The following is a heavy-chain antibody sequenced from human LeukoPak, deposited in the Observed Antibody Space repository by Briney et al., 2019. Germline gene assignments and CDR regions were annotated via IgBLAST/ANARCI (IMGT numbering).Heavy chain of an antibody. CDR2: ISAYNGNT. Sequence: GASVKVSCKASGYTFTSYGISWVRQAPGQGLEWMGWISAYNGNTNYAQKLQGRGTMTTDTSTSTAYMELRRLRSDETAVYYCARGEYSYGGGDLYYFDYWGQGTLVTVSS. J-gene: IGHJ4*02. V-gene: IGHV1-18*01. CDR3: ARGEYSYGGGDLYYFDY. CDR1: GYTFTSYG. D-gene: IGHD5-18*01.